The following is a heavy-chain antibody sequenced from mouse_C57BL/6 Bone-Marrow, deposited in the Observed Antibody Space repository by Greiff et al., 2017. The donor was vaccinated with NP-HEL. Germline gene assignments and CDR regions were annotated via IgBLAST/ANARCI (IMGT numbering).Heavy chain of an antibody. CDR3: TRFTDGYLYYYAMDY. J-gene: IGHJ4*01. D-gene: IGHD2-3*01. V-gene: IGHV5-9-1*02. Sequence: EVMLVESGEGLVKPGGSLKLSCAASGFTFSSYAMSWVRQTPEKRLEWVAYISSGGDYIYYADTVKGRFTISRDNARNTLYLQMSSLKSEDTAMYYCTRFTDGYLYYYAMDYWGQGTSVTVSS. CDR1: GFTFSSYA. CDR2: ISSGGDYI.